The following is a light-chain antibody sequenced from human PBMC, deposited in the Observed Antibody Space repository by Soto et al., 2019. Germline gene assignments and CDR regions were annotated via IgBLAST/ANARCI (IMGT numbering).Light chain of an antibody. CDR1: QSISSW. CDR2: DAS. J-gene: IGKJ1*01. Sequence: DIHMTQSPSTLSASVGDRVTITCRASQSISSWLAWYQQKAGKAPKLLIYDASRLQSGVPSRFSGSGSGTEFTLTISSLQPDDFATYYCQQYNSYSWTFGQGTKVEIK. CDR3: QQYNSYSWT. V-gene: IGKV1-5*01.